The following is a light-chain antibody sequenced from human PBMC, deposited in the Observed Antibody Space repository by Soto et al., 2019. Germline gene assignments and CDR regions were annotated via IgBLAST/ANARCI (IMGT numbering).Light chain of an antibody. CDR1: TGAVTSGHY. CDR2: DTS. Sequence: QAVVTQEPPLTVSPGGTVTLTCGSSTGAVTSGHYPYWFQQKPGQAPRTLIYDTSNKHSWTPARFSGSLLGGKAALTLSGAQPEDEAEYHCLLSYSGAYYVFGTGTKVT. J-gene: IGLJ1*01. V-gene: IGLV7-46*01. CDR3: LLSYSGAYYV.